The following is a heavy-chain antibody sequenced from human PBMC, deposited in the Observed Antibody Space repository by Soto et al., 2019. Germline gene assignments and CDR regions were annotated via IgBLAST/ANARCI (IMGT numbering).Heavy chain of an antibody. CDR3: ARGAPRGIIHDFDS. V-gene: IGHV4-38-2*01. D-gene: IGHD3-10*01. CDR1: NFSLSTEYY. CDR2: IHQSGSP. Sequence: SETLSLTCAVSNFSLSTEYYWGWIRQPPGKGLEWIGSIHQSGSPYYNPSLKSRLTISIDKSKKQFSLRLSSVTAADTAVYYCARGAPRGIIHDFDSWGQGSRVTVSS. J-gene: IGHJ4*02.